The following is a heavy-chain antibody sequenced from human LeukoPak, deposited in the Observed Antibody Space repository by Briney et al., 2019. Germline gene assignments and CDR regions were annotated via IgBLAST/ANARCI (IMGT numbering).Heavy chain of an antibody. CDR3: VREDTPATASY. V-gene: IGHV3-23*01. J-gene: IGHJ4*02. CDR1: GFNFANHA. CDR2: ISGGGDIT. Sequence: PGGSLRLSGAASGFNFANHAMSWVRQTPGKGLEWVSAISGGGDITYYADSVTGRFTISRDNSKDTLFLQMHSLRPGDTAVYYCVREDTPATASYWGQGTLVTISS. D-gene: IGHD2-21*02.